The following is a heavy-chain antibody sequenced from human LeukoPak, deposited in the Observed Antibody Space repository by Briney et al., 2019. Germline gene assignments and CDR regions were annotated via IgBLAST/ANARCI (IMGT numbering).Heavy chain of an antibody. CDR2: ISNSGGTT. CDR3: ARPGSGYDDLAFDI. D-gene: IGHD5-12*01. J-gene: IGHJ3*02. CDR1: GFTFSDYY. Sequence: PGGSLRLSCAASGFTFSDYYMSWIRQAPGKGLEWVSYISNSGGTTYYADSVKGRFTISRDNAKNSLYLQMNSLRVEDTAVYHCARPGSGYDDLAFDIWGQGTMVTVSS. V-gene: IGHV3-11*01.